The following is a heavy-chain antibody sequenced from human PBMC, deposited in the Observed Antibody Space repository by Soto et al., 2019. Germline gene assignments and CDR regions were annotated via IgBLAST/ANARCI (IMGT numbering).Heavy chain of an antibody. CDR3: AFDVALGVVFSHH. V-gene: IGHV1-69*02. CDR1: GGTFNSYT. Sequence: QVQLVQSGAEVKKPGSSVKVSCKASGGTFNSYTISWVRQAPGQGLQWMGRIIPTLGLRNYAQDFQDRVTITADKSTDTAYMELSSLRSEDTAVYYCAFDVALGVVFSHHWGQGTLVTVSS. D-gene: IGHD3-3*01. J-gene: IGHJ5*02. CDR2: IIPTLGLR.